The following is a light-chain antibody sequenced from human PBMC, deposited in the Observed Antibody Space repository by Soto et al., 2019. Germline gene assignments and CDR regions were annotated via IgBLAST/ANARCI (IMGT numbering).Light chain of an antibody. CDR2: GAS. V-gene: IGKV3D-20*02. Sequence: EIVLTQSPGTLSLSPGERATLSCRAIQSVSSSYLAWYQQKPGQAPRLLIYGASSRATGIPDRFSGSGSGTDFTLTISSLEPEDFAVYYCQQRSNWPIITFGQGTRLENK. CDR1: QSVSSSY. CDR3: QQRSNWPIIT. J-gene: IGKJ5*01.